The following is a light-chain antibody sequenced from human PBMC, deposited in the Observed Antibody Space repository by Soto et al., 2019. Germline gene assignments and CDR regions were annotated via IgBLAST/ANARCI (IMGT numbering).Light chain of an antibody. Sequence: EIVLTQSPATLSLSPGERATLSCRASQSLSSYLAWYQQKPGQAPTLLIYDASNRATGIPARFSGSGSGTDFTLTISSLEPEDFAVYYCQQRSNWLTFGGGTKVEIK. CDR2: DAS. J-gene: IGKJ4*01. CDR3: QQRSNWLT. V-gene: IGKV3-11*01. CDR1: QSLSSY.